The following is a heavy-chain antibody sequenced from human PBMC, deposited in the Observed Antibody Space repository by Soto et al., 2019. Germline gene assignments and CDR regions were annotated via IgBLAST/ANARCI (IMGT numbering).Heavy chain of an antibody. D-gene: IGHD3-22*01. Sequence: EVQLLESGGGMVQPGGSLRLSCAASGFTFSSYAMSWVRQAPGKGLEWVSAISGSGGSTYYADSVKGRFTISRDNSKNTLYLQMNSLRAEDTAVYYCAKDHYDSSGYYPYYYYGMDVWGQGTTVTVSS. V-gene: IGHV3-23*01. J-gene: IGHJ6*02. CDR2: ISGSGGST. CDR3: AKDHYDSSGYYPYYYYGMDV. CDR1: GFTFSSYA.